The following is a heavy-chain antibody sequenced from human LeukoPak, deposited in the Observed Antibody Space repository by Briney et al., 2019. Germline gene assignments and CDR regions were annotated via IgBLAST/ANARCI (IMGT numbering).Heavy chain of an antibody. D-gene: IGHD3-22*01. V-gene: IGHV4-39*07. J-gene: IGHJ3*02. CDR1: GGSISSNSYY. Sequence: PSETLSLTCTVSGGSISSNSYYWGWIRQPPGKGLEWIGSIYYTGSTYYNPSLKSRVTISVDTSKNQFSLKLSSVTAADTAVYYCARGYYYDSSGYYWRAFDIWGQGTMVTVSS. CDR2: IYYTGST. CDR3: ARGYYYDSSGYYWRAFDI.